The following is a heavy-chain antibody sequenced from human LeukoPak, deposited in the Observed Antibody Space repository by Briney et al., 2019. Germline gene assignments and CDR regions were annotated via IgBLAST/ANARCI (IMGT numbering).Heavy chain of an antibody. CDR1: GYTFTSYG. V-gene: IGHV1-18*01. D-gene: IGHD2-15*01. CDR2: ISAYNGNT. CDR3: ARSDIVVVVAATPGTFDY. Sequence: ASVKVSCKASGYTFTSYGISWVRQAPGQGLEWMGWISAYNGNTNYAQKLQGRVTMTRDTSTSTVYMELSSLRSEDTAVYYCARSDIVVVVAATPGTFDYWGQGTLVTVSS. J-gene: IGHJ4*02.